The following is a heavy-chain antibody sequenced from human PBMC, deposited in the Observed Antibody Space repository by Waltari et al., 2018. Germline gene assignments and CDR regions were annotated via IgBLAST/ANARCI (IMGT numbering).Heavy chain of an antibody. D-gene: IGHD3-10*01. Sequence: EVQLVESGGGLVQPGRSRGLSCRASGFTFGAYAMSWVRQAPGKGLEWVGFIRSKAYGGTTEYAASVKGRFTISRDDSKSIAYLQMNSLKTEDTAVYYCTRTGSGSYPDGMDVWGQGTTVTVSS. CDR3: TRTGSGSYPDGMDV. V-gene: IGHV3-49*04. CDR2: IRSKAYGGTT. CDR1: GFTFGAYA. J-gene: IGHJ6*02.